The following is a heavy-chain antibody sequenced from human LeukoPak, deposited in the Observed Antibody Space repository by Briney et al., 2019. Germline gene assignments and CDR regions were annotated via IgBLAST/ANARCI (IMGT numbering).Heavy chain of an antibody. D-gene: IGHD3-3*01. CDR2: INPNSGGT. CDR3: ARGLRFLEWLFRY. J-gene: IGHJ4*02. V-gene: IGHV1-2*02. Sequence: ASVKVSCKASGYTFTDYYMHWVRQAPGQGLEWMGWINPNSGGTNYAQKFQGRVTMTRDTSISTAYMELSRLRSDDTAVYYCARGLRFLEWLFRYWGQGTLVTVSS. CDR1: GYTFTDYY.